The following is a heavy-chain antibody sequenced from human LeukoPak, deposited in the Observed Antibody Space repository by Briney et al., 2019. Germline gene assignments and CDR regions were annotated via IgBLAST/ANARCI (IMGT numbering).Heavy chain of an antibody. Sequence: SVKVSCKASGCTFSIYAISWVRQAPGQGLEWMGRIIPIFGTENYAQKFQGRVTITTDESTSTAYMELSSLRSEETAVYYCARDGEIAVAGYHDAFDIWGQGTMVTVSS. V-gene: IGHV1-69*05. CDR2: IIPIFGTE. CDR3: ARDGEIAVAGYHDAFDI. J-gene: IGHJ3*02. CDR1: GCTFSIYA. D-gene: IGHD6-19*01.